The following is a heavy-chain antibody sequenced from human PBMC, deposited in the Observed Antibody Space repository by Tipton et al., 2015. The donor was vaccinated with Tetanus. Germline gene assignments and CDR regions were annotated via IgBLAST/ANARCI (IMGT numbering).Heavy chain of an antibody. CDR2: ISGSGGST. V-gene: IGHV3-23*01. J-gene: IGHJ5*02. CDR1: GFTFSSYA. D-gene: IGHD2-15*01. Sequence: SLRLSCAASGFTFSSYAMSWVRQAPGKGLEWVSAISGSGGSTYYADSVKGRFTISRDNSKNTLYLQMNSLRAEGTAVYYCAKDRDGCSGGSCPLNWFDPWGQGTLVTVSS. CDR3: AKDRDGCSGGSCPLNWFDP.